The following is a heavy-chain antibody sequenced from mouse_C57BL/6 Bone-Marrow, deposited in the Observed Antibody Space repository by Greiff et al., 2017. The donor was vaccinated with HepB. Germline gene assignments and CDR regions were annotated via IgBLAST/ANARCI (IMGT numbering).Heavy chain of an antibody. Sequence: VQLQQSGTELVKPGASVKLSCKASGYTFTSYWMHWVKQRPGQGLEWIGNINPSNGGTNYNEKFKSKATLTVDKSSSTAYMQLSSLTSEASAVYDCERVGLTADAMDYWGQGTSVTVSS. J-gene: IGHJ4*01. CDR3: ERVGLTADAMDY. V-gene: IGHV1-53*01. D-gene: IGHD1-2*01. CDR1: GYTFTSYW. CDR2: INPSNGGT.